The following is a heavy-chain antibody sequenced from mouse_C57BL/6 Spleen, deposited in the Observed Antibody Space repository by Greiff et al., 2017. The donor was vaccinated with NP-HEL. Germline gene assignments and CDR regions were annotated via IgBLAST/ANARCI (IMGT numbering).Heavy chain of an antibody. J-gene: IGHJ2*01. D-gene: IGHD1-1*01. V-gene: IGHV1-42*01. CDR2: INPSTGGT. CDR1: GYSFTGYY. Sequence: VQLQQSGPELVKPGASVKISCKASGYSFTGYYMNWVKQSPEKSLEWIGEINPSTGGTTYNQKFKAKATLTVDKSSSTAYMQLKSLTSEDSAVYYCARSPYGSSPFDYWGQGTTLTVSS. CDR3: ARSPYGSSPFDY.